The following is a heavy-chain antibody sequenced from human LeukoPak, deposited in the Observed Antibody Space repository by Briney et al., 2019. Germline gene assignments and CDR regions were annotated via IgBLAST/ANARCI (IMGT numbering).Heavy chain of an antibody. Sequence: SETLSLTCAVSGASIRSYDWSWIRQPPGKGLEWIGYIYYSGSTNYNPSLKSRVTISVDTSKNQFSLKLSSVTAADTAVYYCARGSFIAAEFDYWGQGTLVTVSS. CDR3: ARGSFIAAEFDY. CDR2: IYYSGST. J-gene: IGHJ4*02. V-gene: IGHV4-59*01. CDR1: GASIRSYD. D-gene: IGHD6-25*01.